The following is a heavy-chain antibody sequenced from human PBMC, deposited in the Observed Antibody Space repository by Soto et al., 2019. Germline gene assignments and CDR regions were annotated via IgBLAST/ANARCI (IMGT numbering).Heavy chain of an antibody. Sequence: EVQLVESGGGLVQPGGSLRLSCAASGFTFSSYAMNWVRQAPGKGLEWVSYISSSITTVYYADSVKGRFTISRDNAQNSLYLQINSLRDEDTAVYYCAINRRYDHYSLDYWGQGTLVNVSS. J-gene: IGHJ4*02. V-gene: IGHV3-48*02. CDR1: GFTFSSYA. D-gene: IGHD2-15*01. CDR2: ISSSITTV. CDR3: AINRRYDHYSLDY.